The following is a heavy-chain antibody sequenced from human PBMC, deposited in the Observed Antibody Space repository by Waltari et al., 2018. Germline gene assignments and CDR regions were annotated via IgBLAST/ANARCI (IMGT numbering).Heavy chain of an antibody. D-gene: IGHD3-16*01. CDR3: AKDAFGNTYMDH. CDR1: GFSLSHYG. CDR2: VWFEGGDE. J-gene: IGHJ4*02. V-gene: IGHV3-30*18. Sequence: QLQLVESGGGVVQPGKSLRLSCAASGFSLSHYGMHWGRQAPGRGVEWGGLVWFEGGDEDYADSVRGRFTISRDNSKNLLYLHMDSLRVDDTAVYYCAKDAFGNTYMDHWGQGTLVTVSS.